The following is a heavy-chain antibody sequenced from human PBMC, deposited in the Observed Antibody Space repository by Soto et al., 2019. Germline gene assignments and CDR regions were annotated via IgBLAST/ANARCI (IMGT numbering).Heavy chain of an antibody. CDR1: GFSFSTYP. CDR3: VKKRSYDRTNYDHFDY. V-gene: IGHV3-23*01. Sequence: PXGALRLSCATSGFSFSTYPMSWVRQAPGKGLEWVTAISANGRGTSYADSVKGRFTILRDNSKNTLFLQMNSLRVDDTAVYFCVKKRSYDRTNYDHFDYWGQGTLVTVSS. J-gene: IGHJ4*02. D-gene: IGHD3-22*01. CDR2: ISANGRGT.